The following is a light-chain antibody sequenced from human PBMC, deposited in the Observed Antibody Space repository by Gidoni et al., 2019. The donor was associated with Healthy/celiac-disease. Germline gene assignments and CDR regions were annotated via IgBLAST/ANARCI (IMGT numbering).Light chain of an antibody. CDR1: QDISNY. J-gene: IGKJ4*01. CDR2: DAS. Sequence: EIQMTQSPSSLSASVGDRVTITCQASQDISNYLKWYQQKPGKAPKLLIYDASNLETGVPSRFSGSGSGTDFTFTISSLQPEDIATYYWQQYDNLPLTFGGGTKVEIK. CDR3: QQYDNLPLT. V-gene: IGKV1-33*01.